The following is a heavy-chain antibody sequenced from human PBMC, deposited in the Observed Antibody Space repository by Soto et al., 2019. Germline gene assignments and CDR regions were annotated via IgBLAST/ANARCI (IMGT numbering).Heavy chain of an antibody. Sequence: EVQLVESGGGLVKPGGSLRLSCAAPGFTFSSYSMNWVRQAPGKGLEWVSSISSSSSYIYYADSVKGRFTISRDNAKNSLYLQMNSLRAEDTAVYYCARIAARPGNFDYWGQGTLVTVSS. D-gene: IGHD6-6*01. CDR1: GFTFSSYS. CDR3: ARIAARPGNFDY. CDR2: ISSSSSYI. V-gene: IGHV3-21*01. J-gene: IGHJ4*02.